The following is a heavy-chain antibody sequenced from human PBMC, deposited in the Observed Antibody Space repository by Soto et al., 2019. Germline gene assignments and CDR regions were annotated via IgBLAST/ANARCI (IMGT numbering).Heavy chain of an antibody. V-gene: IGHV3-7*04. J-gene: IGHJ5*02. Sequence: EVQLVESGGGLVQPGGSLRLSCAASEFTLSNYWMSWVRQAPGRGLEWVANRNQNGGKIYYVDSVKGRFTVSRDNAKNSLYLQMNSLSVEDTAVYYCARIVERQGLNPWGQGTLVTVSS. D-gene: IGHD2-15*01. CDR2: RNQNGGKI. CDR3: ARIVERQGLNP. CDR1: EFTLSNYW.